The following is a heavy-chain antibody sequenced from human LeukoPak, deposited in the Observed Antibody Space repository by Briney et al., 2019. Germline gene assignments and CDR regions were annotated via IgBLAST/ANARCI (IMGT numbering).Heavy chain of an antibody. Sequence: KASETLSLTCTVSGGSIGRYYWSWIRQPPGKGLEWIAYIFFSGTTKYNPSLESRVTISVDTSKNQFSLVLTSVTAADTALYYCARGGDGYNYVDYWGPGTLVTVSS. V-gene: IGHV4-59*01. CDR2: IFFSGTT. J-gene: IGHJ4*02. D-gene: IGHD5-24*01. CDR3: ARGGDGYNYVDY. CDR1: GGSIGRYY.